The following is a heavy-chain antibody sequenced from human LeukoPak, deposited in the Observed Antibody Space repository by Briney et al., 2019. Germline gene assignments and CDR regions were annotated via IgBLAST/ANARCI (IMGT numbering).Heavy chain of an antibody. D-gene: IGHD5-24*01. V-gene: IGHV4-34*01. J-gene: IGHJ4*02. CDR3: ARDGGATGSIGEFDY. CDR1: GGSFSGYY. Sequence: PSETLSLTCAVYGGSFSGYYWSWIRQPPGKGLEWIGEINHSGSTNYNPSLKSRVTISVDTSKNQFSLKLSSVTAADTAVYYCARDGGATGSIGEFDYWGQGTLVTVSS. CDR2: INHSGST.